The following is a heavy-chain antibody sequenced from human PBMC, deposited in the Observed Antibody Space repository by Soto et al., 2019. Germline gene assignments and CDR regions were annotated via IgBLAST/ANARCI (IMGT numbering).Heavy chain of an antibody. CDR3: ARGYLRGAFDI. V-gene: IGHV3-21*01. D-gene: IGHD1-26*01. J-gene: IGHJ3*02. Sequence: EVQLVESGGGLVKPGGSRGLSGAASGFTFSSYSRNGVRQAPGKGREGVSSISSSSSYIYYADSVKGRFTISRDNAKNSLYLQMNSLRAEDTAVYYCARGYLRGAFDIWGQGTMVTVSS. CDR2: ISSSSSYI. CDR1: GFTFSSYS.